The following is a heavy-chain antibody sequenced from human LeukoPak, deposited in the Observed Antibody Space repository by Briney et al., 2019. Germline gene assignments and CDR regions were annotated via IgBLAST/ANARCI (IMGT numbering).Heavy chain of an antibody. J-gene: IGHJ4*02. D-gene: IGHD6-13*01. CDR3: ARGSGYSSSWTFDY. V-gene: IGHV1-18*01. CDR2: ISAYNGNT. Sequence: ASVTVSCKASGGTFSSYGISWVRQAPGQGLEWMGWISAYNGNTNYAQKLQGRVTMTTDTSTSTAYMELRSLRSDDTAVYYCARGSGYSSSWTFDYWGQGTLVTVSS. CDR1: GGTFSSYG.